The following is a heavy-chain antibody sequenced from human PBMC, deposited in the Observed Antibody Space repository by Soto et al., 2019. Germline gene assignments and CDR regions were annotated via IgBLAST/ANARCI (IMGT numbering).Heavy chain of an antibody. CDR1: GGSISSGGYY. Sequence: QVQLQESGPGLVKLSQTLSLTCTVSGGSISSGGYYWSWIRQHPGKGLEWIGYIYYSGSTYYNPSLKSRVTISVDTFKTQFSLKLNSVTAADTAVYYCARDYYGDYLISWFDPWGQGTLVTVSS. CDR2: IYYSGST. CDR3: ARDYYGDYLISWFDP. J-gene: IGHJ5*02. V-gene: IGHV4-31*03. D-gene: IGHD4-17*01.